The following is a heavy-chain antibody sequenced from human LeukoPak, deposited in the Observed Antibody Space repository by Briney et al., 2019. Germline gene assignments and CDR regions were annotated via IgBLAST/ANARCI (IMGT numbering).Heavy chain of an antibody. Sequence: GSLRLSCAASGFTFSSYGMHWVRQAPGKGLEWVAVISYDGSNKYYADSVKGRFTISRDNSKNTLYLQMNGLRAEDTAVYYCASLGDDYGDYKESYYYYYMDVWGKGTTVTISS. CDR3: ASLGDDYGDYKESYYYYYMDV. D-gene: IGHD4-17*01. CDR2: ISYDGSNK. CDR1: GFTFSSYG. J-gene: IGHJ6*03. V-gene: IGHV3-30*03.